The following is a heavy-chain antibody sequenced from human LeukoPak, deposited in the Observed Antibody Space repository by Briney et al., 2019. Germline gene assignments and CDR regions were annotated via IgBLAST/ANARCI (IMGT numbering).Heavy chain of an antibody. V-gene: IGHV4-4*02. Sequence: WVRQPPGKGLEWIGEIYHSGGTNYNPSLKSRITISVDKSQNQFSLKVNSLTAADTAVYYCATNGYYCMDVWGKGTTVTISS. CDR2: IYHSGGT. D-gene: IGHD2-8*01. J-gene: IGHJ6*03. CDR3: ATNGYYCMDV.